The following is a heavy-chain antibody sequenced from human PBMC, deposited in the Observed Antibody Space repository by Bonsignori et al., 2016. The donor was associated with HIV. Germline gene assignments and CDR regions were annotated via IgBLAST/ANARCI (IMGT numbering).Heavy chain of an antibody. Sequence: GGSLRLSCTTSGFIFRNYGMHWVRQAPGKGPEWVAVVSHDESNKFYLRSAKGRFTISRDNSKNTLYLQMNSLRPEDTAVYFCVKDTGFGILTGYYADLWGQGTRVTVSS. D-gene: IGHD3-9*01. V-gene: IGHV3-30*18. CDR1: GFIFRNYG. CDR3: VKDTGFGILTGYYADL. CDR2: VSHDESNK. J-gene: IGHJ5*02.